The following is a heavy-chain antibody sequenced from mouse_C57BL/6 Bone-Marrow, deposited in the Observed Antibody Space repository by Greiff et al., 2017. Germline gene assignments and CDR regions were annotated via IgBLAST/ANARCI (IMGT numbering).Heavy chain of an antibody. V-gene: IGHV1-64*01. D-gene: IGHD1-1*02. Sequence: QVQLQQPGAELVKPGSSVKLSCKASGYTFTSYWLHWVQQRPGPGLEWIGMIRPNSGSTNYKEKIKSKATLTVDKSSSAAYMRLSSLNSEDSAVYYCARVVRFAYWGQGTLVTVSA. CDR1: GYTFTSYW. CDR3: ARVVRFAY. J-gene: IGHJ3*01. CDR2: IRPNSGST.